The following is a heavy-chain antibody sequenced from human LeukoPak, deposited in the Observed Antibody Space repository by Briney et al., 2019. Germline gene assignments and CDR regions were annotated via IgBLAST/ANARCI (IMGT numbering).Heavy chain of an antibody. CDR2: ITSSGRTI. J-gene: IGHJ4*02. CDR1: GFTFSDYG. D-gene: IGHD2-15*01. Sequence: GGSLRLSCTASGFTFSDYGMHWVRQAPGKGLEWVSYITSSGRTIYYANSVKGRFTISRDNAKNSLYLQMSSLRAEDTAVYYCVREGAYCSGASCYFDYWGQGTLVTVSS. V-gene: IGHV3-48*04. CDR3: VREGAYCSGASCYFDY.